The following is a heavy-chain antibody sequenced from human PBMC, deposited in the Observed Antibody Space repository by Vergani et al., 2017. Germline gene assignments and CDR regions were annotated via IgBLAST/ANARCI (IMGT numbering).Heavy chain of an antibody. CDR3: ARDSRYCSSTSCYVGRDWFDP. Sequence: QVQLVQSGAEVKKPGASVKVSCKASGYTFTSYYMHWVRQAPGQGLEWMGIINPSGGSTSYGQKFQGRVTMTRDTSTSTVYMGLSSLRSEDTAVYYCARDSRYCSSTSCYVGRDWFDPWGQGTLVTVSS. CDR2: INPSGGST. J-gene: IGHJ5*02. D-gene: IGHD2-2*01. CDR1: GYTFTSYY. V-gene: IGHV1-46*01.